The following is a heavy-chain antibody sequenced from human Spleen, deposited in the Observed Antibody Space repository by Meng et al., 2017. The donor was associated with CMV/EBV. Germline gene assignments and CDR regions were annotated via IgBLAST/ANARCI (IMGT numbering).Heavy chain of an antibody. J-gene: IGHJ6*02. CDR2: IIPIFDTA. Sequence: KISCKASGGTFSSYAISWVRQAPGQGLEWMGGIIPIFDTANYAQKFQGRVTITTDESTSTAYMELSSLRSEDTAVYYCARDRIVGAGSRYGMDFWGQGTTVTVSS. D-gene: IGHD1-26*01. V-gene: IGHV1-69*05. CDR3: ARDRIVGAGSRYGMDF. CDR1: GGTFSSYA.